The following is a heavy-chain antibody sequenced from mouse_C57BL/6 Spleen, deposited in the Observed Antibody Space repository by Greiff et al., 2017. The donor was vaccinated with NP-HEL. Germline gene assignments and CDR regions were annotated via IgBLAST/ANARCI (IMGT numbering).Heavy chain of an antibody. CDR1: GYSITSGYY. V-gene: IGHV3-6*01. J-gene: IGHJ3*01. CDR3: ARDSSYYGSGWFAY. D-gene: IGHD1-1*01. Sequence: EVKLQESGPGLVKPSQSLSFTCSVTGYSITSGYYWNWIRQFPGNKLEWMGYISYDGSNNYNPSLKNRISITRDTSKNQFFLKLNSVTTEDTATYYCARDSSYYGSGWFAYWGQGTLVTVSA. CDR2: ISYDGSN.